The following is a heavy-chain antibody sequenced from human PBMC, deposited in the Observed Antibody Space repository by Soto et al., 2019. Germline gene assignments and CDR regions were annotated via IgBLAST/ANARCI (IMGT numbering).Heavy chain of an antibody. CDR3: ARGNYYYYYGMDV. Sequence: EVQLVESGGGLVQPGGSLRLSCAASGFTFSSYWMSWVRQAPGKGLEWVANIKQDGSEKYYVDSVKGRFTISRDNAKNSLYLQMNSLRAEDTAVYYRARGNYYYYYGMDVWGQGTTVTVSS. CDR2: IKQDGSEK. V-gene: IGHV3-7*03. CDR1: GFTFSSYW. J-gene: IGHJ6*02. D-gene: IGHD1-1*01.